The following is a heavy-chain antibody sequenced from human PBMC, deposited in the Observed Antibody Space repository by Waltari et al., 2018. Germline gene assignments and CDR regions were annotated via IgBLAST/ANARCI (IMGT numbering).Heavy chain of an antibody. CDR3: ARGFSTGRGFADY. Sequence: EVQLVESGGGLVQPGGSLRLSCAASGFRFNSDSMIWVRRAPGKGLEWVSYISGSSSTIYYADSVKGRFTISRDNAKNSLYLQMNSLRAEDMAMYYCARGFSTGRGFADYWGQGTLVTVSS. J-gene: IGHJ4*02. D-gene: IGHD4-17*01. CDR2: ISGSSSTI. CDR1: GFRFNSDS. V-gene: IGHV3-48*04.